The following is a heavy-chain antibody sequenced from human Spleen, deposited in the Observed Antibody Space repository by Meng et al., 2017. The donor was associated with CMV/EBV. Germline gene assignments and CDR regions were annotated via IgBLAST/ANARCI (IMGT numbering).Heavy chain of an antibody. CDR3: ARDPENRYGSGVDY. Sequence: QVHLVQSGAELKKPGASVKVSCKTSGYRFTTYGINWVRQAPGQGLEWMGWISTDNGNTKIRQKYQGRVTMTRDTSTSTVYMELSSLRSEDTAVYYCARDPENRYGSGVDYWGQGTLVTVSS. J-gene: IGHJ4*02. V-gene: IGHV1-18*01. D-gene: IGHD3-10*01. CDR2: ISTDNGNT. CDR1: GYRFTTYG.